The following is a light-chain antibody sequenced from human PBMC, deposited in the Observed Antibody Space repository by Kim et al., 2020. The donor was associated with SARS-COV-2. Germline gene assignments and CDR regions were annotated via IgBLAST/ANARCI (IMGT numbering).Light chain of an antibody. CDR1: SNNVGNEG. J-gene: IGLJ2*01. V-gene: IGLV10-54*01. Sequence: QAGLTQPPSVSRGLRQTATLTCTGNSNNVGNEGAAWLQQHQGHPPKLLSYRNNNRPSGISERFSASRSGNTASLTITGLQPEDEADYYCSAWDSSLSVLVFGGGTQLTVL. CDR2: RNN. CDR3: SAWDSSLSVLV.